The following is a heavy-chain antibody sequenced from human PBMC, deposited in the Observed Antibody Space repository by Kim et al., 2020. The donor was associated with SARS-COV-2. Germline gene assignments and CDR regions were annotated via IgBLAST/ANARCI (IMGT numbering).Heavy chain of an antibody. Sequence: SVKVSCKASGGTFSSYAISWVRQAPGQGLEWMGGIIPIFGTANYAQKFQGRVTITADKSTSTAYMELSSLRSEDTAVYYCAREGDSSSWYGGDFDYWGQGTLVTVSS. CDR2: IIPIFGTA. CDR3: AREGDSSSWYGGDFDY. CDR1: GGTFSSYA. D-gene: IGHD6-13*01. J-gene: IGHJ4*02. V-gene: IGHV1-69*06.